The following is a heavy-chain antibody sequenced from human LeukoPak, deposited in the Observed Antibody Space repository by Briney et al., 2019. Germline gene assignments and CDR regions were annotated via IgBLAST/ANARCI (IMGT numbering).Heavy chain of an antibody. CDR3: ARGPYYDFWSGYSDAFDI. CDR1: GYTFTGYY. Sequence: ASVKVSCKASGYTFTGYYMHWVRQAPGQGLEWMGWINPNSGGTNYAQKFQGRVTMTRDMSTSTVYMELSSLGSEDTAVYYCARGPYYDFWSGYSDAFDIWGQGTMVTVSS. V-gene: IGHV1-2*02. CDR2: INPNSGGT. J-gene: IGHJ3*02. D-gene: IGHD3-3*01.